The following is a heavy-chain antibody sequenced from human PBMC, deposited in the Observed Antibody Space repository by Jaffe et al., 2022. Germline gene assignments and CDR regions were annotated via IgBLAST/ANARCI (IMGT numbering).Heavy chain of an antibody. CDR3: ARDAGYTPTPAAFDY. D-gene: IGHD6-13*01. J-gene: IGHJ4*02. Sequence: QVQLQESGPGLVKPSETLSLTCAVSGYSISSGYYWGWIRQPPGKGLEWIGSIYHSGSTYYNPSLKSRVTISVDTSKNQFSLKLSSVTAADTAVYYCARDAGYTPTPAAFDYWGQGTLVTVSS. CDR2: IYHSGST. CDR1: GYSISSGYY. V-gene: IGHV4-38-2*02.